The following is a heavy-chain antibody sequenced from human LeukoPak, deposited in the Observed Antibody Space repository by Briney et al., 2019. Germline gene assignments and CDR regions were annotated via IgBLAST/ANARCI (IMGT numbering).Heavy chain of an antibody. V-gene: IGHV4-34*01. D-gene: IGHD2-2*01. Sequence: WEPLSLTCAVNGGSFSGYAWSWIRQPPGKGREWIGEINHSGGTKYNPSLKRRVTISFDTTTKQLSLELSSMTAADTAVYYCARGYCSSTICYGAGFDIWGQGTMVTVSS. CDR1: GGSFSGYA. CDR2: INHSGGT. CDR3: ARGYCSSTICYGAGFDI. J-gene: IGHJ3*02.